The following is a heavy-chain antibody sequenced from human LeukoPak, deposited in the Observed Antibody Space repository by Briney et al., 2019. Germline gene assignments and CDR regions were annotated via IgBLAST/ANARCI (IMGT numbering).Heavy chain of an antibody. Sequence: SETLSLTCVVYGGSFSGYYWSWIRQPPGKGLEWIGEINHSGSTNYNPSLKSRVTISVDTSNNQFSVKLSSVTAADTAVYYCARGLQLWLRGVWYWFDPWGQGTLVTVSS. CDR1: GGSFSGYY. CDR3: ARGLQLWLRGVWYWFDP. CDR2: INHSGST. D-gene: IGHD5-18*01. J-gene: IGHJ5*02. V-gene: IGHV4-34*01.